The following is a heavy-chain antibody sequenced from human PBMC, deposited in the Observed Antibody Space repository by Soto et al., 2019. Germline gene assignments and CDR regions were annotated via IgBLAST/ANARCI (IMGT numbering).Heavy chain of an antibody. CDR1: GGSISSYY. CDR3: ARDFKNSDAFDI. Sequence: PSETLSLTCTVSGGSISSYYWSWIRQPPGKGLEWIGYIYYSGSTNYNPSLKSRVTISVDTSKNQFSLKLSSVTAADAAVYYCARDFKNSDAFDIWGQGTMVTVSS. J-gene: IGHJ3*02. V-gene: IGHV4-59*01. CDR2: IYYSGST.